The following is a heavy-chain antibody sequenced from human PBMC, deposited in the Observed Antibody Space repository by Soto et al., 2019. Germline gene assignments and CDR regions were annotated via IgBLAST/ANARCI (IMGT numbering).Heavy chain of an antibody. J-gene: IGHJ6*02. CDR3: ARQYYYGSVVNYYYYGMDV. CDR2: IYPADSNV. CDR1: GFIFTNYW. V-gene: IGHV5-51*01. Sequence: PGESLKISCKGSGFIFTNYWIGWVRQMPGKGLEWMGIIYPADSNVRYSSSFQGQVTISVDKSISTAYLQWTSLKASDTAIYYCARQYYYGSVVNYYYYGMDVWGQGTTVTVSS. D-gene: IGHD3-10*01.